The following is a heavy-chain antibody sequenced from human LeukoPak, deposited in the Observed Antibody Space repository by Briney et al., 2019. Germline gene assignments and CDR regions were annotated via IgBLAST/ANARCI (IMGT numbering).Heavy chain of an antibody. CDR3: ARQRTSDFWGDSSGYYFDY. CDR1: GYSFTSYW. J-gene: IGHJ4*02. D-gene: IGHD3-3*01. CDR2: IHPGDSKT. V-gene: IGHV5-51*01. Sequence: GESLKISCKGSGYSFTSYWIAWVRQKPGRGLEWMGIIHPGDSKTRSSPSFQGQVTISADKSINTAYLQWSSLKDSDTAMYYCARQRTSDFWGDSSGYYFDYWGQGTLVTVSS.